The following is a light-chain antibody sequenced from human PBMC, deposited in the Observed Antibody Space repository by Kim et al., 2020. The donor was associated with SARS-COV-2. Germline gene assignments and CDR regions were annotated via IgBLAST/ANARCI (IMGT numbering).Light chain of an antibody. CDR1: QTIDTL. Sequence: DIHMTQSPSTLSASVGDRVTITCRASQTIDTLLAWYQQKPGKSPKLLVYRASTLETGVPSRFSGSGSGTEFSLTISSLQPDDFATYYCQHYNAYPNTFGQGTKLEI. J-gene: IGKJ2*01. CDR2: RAS. CDR3: QHYNAYPNT. V-gene: IGKV1-5*01.